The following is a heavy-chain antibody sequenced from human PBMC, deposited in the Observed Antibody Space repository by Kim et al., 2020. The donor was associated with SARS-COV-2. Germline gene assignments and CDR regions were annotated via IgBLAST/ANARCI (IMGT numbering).Heavy chain of an antibody. CDR1: Y. V-gene: IGHV4-39*02. CDR2: VYDTGST. D-gene: IGHD3-3*01. Sequence: YWAWIRQPPGKGLEWIGTVYDTGSTYYNPSLGSRVIISVVASANHLSLNLSSVTAADTAIYYCASGRFLEWLLDTDDDTNWFGPWGQGILV. CDR3: ASGRFLEWLLDTDDDTNWFGP. J-gene: IGHJ5*02.